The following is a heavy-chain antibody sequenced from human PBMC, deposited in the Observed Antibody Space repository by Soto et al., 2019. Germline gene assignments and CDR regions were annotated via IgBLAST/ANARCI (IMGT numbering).Heavy chain of an antibody. CDR3: GRDEVRNGVGV. CDR1: GVTFITST. J-gene: IGHJ6*02. CDR2: ITRRGNHI. V-gene: IGHV3-21*06. Sequence: WGSMRLSCASSGVTFITSTMNWLRQAPGTGLEWVASITRRGNHIYYADSVRGRFTISRDNAKNSVYMQMNSLRADDTALYYCGRDEVRNGVGVWGQGIKVTVSS.